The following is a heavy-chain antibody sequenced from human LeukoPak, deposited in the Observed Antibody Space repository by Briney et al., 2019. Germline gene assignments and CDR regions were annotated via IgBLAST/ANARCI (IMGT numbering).Heavy chain of an antibody. J-gene: IGHJ5*02. CDR3: ARDYYGSGSYLGWFDP. CDR2: IYYRGST. D-gene: IGHD3-10*01. CDR1: SGSISSYY. Sequence: SETLSLTCTVSSGSISSYYWSWIRQPPGKALEWIGYIYYRGSTNYNPSLKSRVTISVDTSKNQFSLKLSSVSAADTAVYYCARDYYGSGSYLGWFDPWGQGTLVTVSS. V-gene: IGHV4-59*01.